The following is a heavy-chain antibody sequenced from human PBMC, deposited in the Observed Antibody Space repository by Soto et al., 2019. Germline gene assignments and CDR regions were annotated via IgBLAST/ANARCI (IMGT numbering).Heavy chain of an antibody. J-gene: IGHJ6*02. D-gene: IGHD6-19*01. CDR3: AKDLSSGWPDDYYYYYGMDV. Sequence: PGGSLRLSCAASGFTFSSYDMHWVRQATGKGLEWVSAISGSGGSTYYADSVKGRFTISRDNSKNTLYLQMNSLRAEDTAVYYCAKDLSSGWPDDYYYYYGMDVWGQGTTVTVSS. CDR1: GFTFSSYD. CDR2: ISGSGGST. V-gene: IGHV3-23*01.